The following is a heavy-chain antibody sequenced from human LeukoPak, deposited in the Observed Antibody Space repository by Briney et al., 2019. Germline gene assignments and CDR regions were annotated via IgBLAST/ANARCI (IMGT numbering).Heavy chain of an antibody. J-gene: IGHJ5*02. CDR3: ARVRIPDPKFDP. D-gene: IGHD1-14*01. CDR1: GGSFSGYY. Sequence: SETLSLTCAVYGGSFSGYYWSWLRQPPGKGLEWIGYIYHSGSTYYNPSLKSRVTISVDRSKNQFSLKLSSVTAADTAVYYCARVRIPDPKFDPWGQGTLVTVSS. V-gene: IGHV4-34*01. CDR2: IYHSGST.